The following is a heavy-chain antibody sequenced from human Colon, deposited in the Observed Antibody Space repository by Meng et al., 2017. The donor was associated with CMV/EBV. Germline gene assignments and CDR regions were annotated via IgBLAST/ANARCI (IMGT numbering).Heavy chain of an antibody. D-gene: IGHD1-26*01. CDR2: ISAHNGNA. J-gene: IGHJ4*02. CDR3: AREGYFRGFVN. CDR1: GYTFTTYG. V-gene: IGHV1-18*01. Sequence: ASVKVSCKASGYTFTTYGITWVRQAPGQGLEWVGWISAHNGNAEYAQKFQDRVTMTTDTSTTTVYMELRSLRSDDTAMYYCAREGYFRGFVNWGQGTLVTVSS.